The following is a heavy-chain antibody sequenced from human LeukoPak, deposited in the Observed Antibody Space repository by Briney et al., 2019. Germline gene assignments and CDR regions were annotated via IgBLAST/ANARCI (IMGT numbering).Heavy chain of an antibody. Sequence: GGSLRLSCAASGFSFSDEYMSWIRQAPGQGLEWISYISASGSYTNYADSVKGRFTISRDNAKNSLYLQMNSLRAEDTAVYYCGRSPGAGPGAHFDVWGQGTLVTVSS. CDR2: ISASGSYT. CDR1: GFSFSDEY. V-gene: IGHV3-11*03. D-gene: IGHD6-19*01. CDR3: GRSPGAGPGAHFDV. J-gene: IGHJ4*02.